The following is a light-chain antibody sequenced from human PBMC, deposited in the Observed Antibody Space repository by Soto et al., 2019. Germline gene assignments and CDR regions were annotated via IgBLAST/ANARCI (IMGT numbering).Light chain of an antibody. J-gene: IGKJ5*01. CDR3: KQYYSPPST. CDR2: WAS. Sequence: ISMTQSPTSLSVALCENSTIHSNSSQVLVSNSNNKHSIAWYQQKPGQPPKLLIYWASTRESGVTDRCSASGSGIDFTLTVPSLQAQDLAVYCCKQYYSPPSTLGAGTRLEIK. CDR1: QVLVSNSNNKHS. V-gene: IGKV4-1*01.